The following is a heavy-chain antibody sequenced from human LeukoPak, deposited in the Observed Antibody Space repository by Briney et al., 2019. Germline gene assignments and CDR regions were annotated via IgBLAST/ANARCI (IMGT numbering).Heavy chain of an antibody. CDR2: IIPIFGTA. CDR3: ARDSPGGSGSHYFDY. V-gene: IGHV1-69*06. Sequence: GASVNVSCKASGGTFSSYAISWVRQAPGQGLEWMGGIIPIFGTANYAQKFQGRVTITADKSTSTAYMELSSLRSEDTAVYYCARDSPGGSGSHYFDYWGQGTLVTVSS. CDR1: GGTFSSYA. J-gene: IGHJ4*02. D-gene: IGHD3-10*01.